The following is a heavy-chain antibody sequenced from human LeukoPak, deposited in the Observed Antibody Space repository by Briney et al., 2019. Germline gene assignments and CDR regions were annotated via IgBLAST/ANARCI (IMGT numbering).Heavy chain of an antibody. D-gene: IGHD3-3*01. CDR1: GGTFSSYA. Sequence: SVKVSCTASGGTFSSYAISWVRQAPGQGLEWVGRIIPIFGIANYAQKFQGRVTIIADKSTSTAYMELSSLRSEDTAVYYCAGPFGVVSPEDYYGMDVWGQGTTVTVSS. CDR3: AGPFGVVSPEDYYGMDV. V-gene: IGHV1-69*04. CDR2: IIPIFGIA. J-gene: IGHJ6*02.